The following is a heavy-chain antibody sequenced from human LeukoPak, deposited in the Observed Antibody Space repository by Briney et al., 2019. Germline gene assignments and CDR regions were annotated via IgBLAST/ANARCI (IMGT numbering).Heavy chain of an antibody. CDR1: GFTFSTYA. CDR2: ISGSGGST. Sequence: TGGSLRLSCAASGFTFSTYAMNWVRQAPGKGLEWVSTISGSGGSTYYADSVKGRFTIPRDNSKNTLYLQMNSLRAEDTAVYYCAYGDYDCWGQGTLVTVSS. V-gene: IGHV3-23*01. CDR3: AYGDYDC. J-gene: IGHJ4*02. D-gene: IGHD4-17*01.